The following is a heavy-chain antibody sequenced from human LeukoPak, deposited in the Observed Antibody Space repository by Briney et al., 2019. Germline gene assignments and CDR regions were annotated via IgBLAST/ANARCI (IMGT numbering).Heavy chain of an antibody. D-gene: IGHD1-26*01. J-gene: IGHJ4*02. V-gene: IGHV3-23*01. CDR2: ISGSGGST. Sequence: GGSLRLSCAASGFTFSSYAMSWVRQAPGKGLEWVSAISGSGGSTYYADSVKGRFTISRDNAKNSLYLQMNSLRAEDTAVYYCARVQVGRRFDYWGQGTLVTVSS. CDR1: GFTFSSYA. CDR3: ARVQVGRRFDY.